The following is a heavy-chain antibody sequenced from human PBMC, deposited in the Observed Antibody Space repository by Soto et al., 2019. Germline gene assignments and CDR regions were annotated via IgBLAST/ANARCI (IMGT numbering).Heavy chain of an antibody. CDR1: GLTFSSSA. V-gene: IGHV3-30*03. CDR3: AAETKSYFYGMDV. J-gene: IGHJ6*02. Sequence: QVQLVESGGGVVQPGRSLRLSCAASGLTFSSSAMHWARQAPGKGLEWVALISYDGSNKYYVDSVKGRFTISRDNSKNTLDLQMNSLREEDTAVYYCAAETKSYFYGMDVWGQGTTVTVSS. CDR2: ISYDGSNK.